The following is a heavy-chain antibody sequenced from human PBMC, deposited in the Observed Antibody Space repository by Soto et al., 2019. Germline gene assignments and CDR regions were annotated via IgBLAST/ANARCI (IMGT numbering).Heavy chain of an antibody. V-gene: IGHV4-34*01. CDR1: GGSFSGYY. D-gene: IGHD3-10*01. Sequence: PSETLSLTCAVYGGSFSGYYWSWIRQPPGKGLEWIGEINHSGSTNYNPSLKSRVTISVDKSKNQFSLKLSSVTAADTAVYYCARVWFGELLGRDAFDIWGQGTRVTVSS. CDR2: INHSGST. J-gene: IGHJ3*02. CDR3: ARVWFGELLGRDAFDI.